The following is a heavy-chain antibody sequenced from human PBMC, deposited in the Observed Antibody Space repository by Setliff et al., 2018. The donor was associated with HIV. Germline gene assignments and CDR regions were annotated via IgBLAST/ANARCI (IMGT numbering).Heavy chain of an antibody. V-gene: IGHV4-61*02. Sequence: SETLSLTCSVSGGSVSSGNYYWSWIRQPAGKGLEWIGRVYTSGRPNYNPSLKSRVTISVDPSINQFSLGLSSVTAADTAVYYCAREGVSRYFHYMDAWGKGTTVTVSS. J-gene: IGHJ6*03. D-gene: IGHD3-22*01. CDR2: VYTSGRP. CDR3: AREGVSRYFHYMDA. CDR1: GGSVSSGNYY.